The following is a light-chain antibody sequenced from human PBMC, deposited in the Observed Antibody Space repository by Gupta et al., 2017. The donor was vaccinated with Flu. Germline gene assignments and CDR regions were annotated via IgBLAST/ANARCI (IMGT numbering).Light chain of an antibody. V-gene: IGLV1-47*01. CDR1: RSNSGRNY. CDR2: RND. Sequence: QSVLTQPPSASGTPGPRVTISCSGSRSNSGRNYVYWYQQHPGTAPKLLIYRNDQRPAGVPDRFSGSKSGTSASLAISGRRSEDEAEYYCAAWDDSRSGLFGGGTKLTVL. CDR3: AAWDDSRSGL. J-gene: IGLJ2*01.